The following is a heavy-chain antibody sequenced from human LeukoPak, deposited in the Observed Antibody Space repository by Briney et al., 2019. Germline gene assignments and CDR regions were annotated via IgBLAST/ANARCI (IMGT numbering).Heavy chain of an antibody. CDR1: GFTFSDYY. J-gene: IGHJ6*04. D-gene: IGHD3-10*01. V-gene: IGHV4-34*01. Sequence: GSLRLSCAASGFTFSDYYMSWIRQTPGKGLEWIGEINHGGNTNYNPSLKSRVTISVDTSKNQFSLNLSSVTAADTAVYSCARLSGPALYGSGSHFVDVWGKGTTVTVSS. CDR2: INHGGNT. CDR3: ARLSGPALYGSGSHFVDV.